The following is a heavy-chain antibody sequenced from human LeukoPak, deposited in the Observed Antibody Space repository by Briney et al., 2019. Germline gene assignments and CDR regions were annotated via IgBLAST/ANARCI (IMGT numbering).Heavy chain of an antibody. CDR1: GFTVSSNY. CDR2: IYSGGST. Sequence: GGSLRLSCAASGFTVSSNYMSWVRQAPGKGLEWVSVIYSGGSTYYTDSVKGRLTISRDNSKNTLYLQMNSLRGEDTAVYYCAKEVAAVGVPYFDYWGQGALVTVSS. V-gene: IGHV3-53*01. CDR3: AKEVAAVGVPYFDY. J-gene: IGHJ4*01. D-gene: IGHD6-19*01.